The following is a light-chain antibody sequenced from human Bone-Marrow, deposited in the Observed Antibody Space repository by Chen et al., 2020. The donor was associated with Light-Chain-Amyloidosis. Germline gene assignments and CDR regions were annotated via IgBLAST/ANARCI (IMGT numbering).Light chain of an antibody. CDR1: NIGSTS. V-gene: IGLV3-21*02. CDR3: QVWDRSSDRPV. CDR2: DDS. J-gene: IGLJ3*02. Sequence: SYVLTQPSSVSEAPGQTATIACGGNNIGSTSVPWYQQTPGQATLLVVYDDSDRPSGIPERLSGSNSGNTATLTISRVEAGDAADYYCQVWDRSSDRPVFGGGTKLTVL.